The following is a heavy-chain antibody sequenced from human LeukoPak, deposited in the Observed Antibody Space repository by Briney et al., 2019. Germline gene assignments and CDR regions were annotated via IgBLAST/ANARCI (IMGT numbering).Heavy chain of an antibody. D-gene: IGHD1-26*01. CDR2: ISYDGSNK. Sequence: GGSLRLSCAASGFTFSSYAMHWVRQAPGKGLEWVAVISYDGSNKYYADSVKGRFTISRDNSKNTLYLQMNSLRAEDTAVYYCARALASLTIVDWGQGTLVTVSS. J-gene: IGHJ4*02. CDR3: ARALASLTIVD. CDR1: GFTFSSYA. V-gene: IGHV3-30-3*01.